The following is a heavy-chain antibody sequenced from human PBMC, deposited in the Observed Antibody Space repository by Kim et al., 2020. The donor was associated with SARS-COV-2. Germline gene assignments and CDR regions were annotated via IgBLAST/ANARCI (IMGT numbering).Heavy chain of an antibody. CDR1: GFTFSSFA. D-gene: IGHD1-26*01. CDR3: PKGTSYSGRWDYFDH. Sequence: GGSLRLSCSASGFTFSSFAMHWVRQAPGKGLEYVSAISNSGDSTFSADSVKGRFTISRDNSKNTLSLQMSNLTPEDTAVYYCPKGTSYSGRWDYFDHWGQGTLVTVSS. V-gene: IGHV3-64D*06. CDR2: ISNSGDST. J-gene: IGHJ4*02.